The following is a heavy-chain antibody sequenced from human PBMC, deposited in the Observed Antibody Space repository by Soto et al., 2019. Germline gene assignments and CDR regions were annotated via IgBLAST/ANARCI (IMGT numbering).Heavy chain of an antibody. Sequence: GGSLRLSCAASGFTFSSYSMNWVRQAPGKGLEWVSYISSSSSTIYYADSVKGRFTISRDNAKNSLYLQMNSLRAEDTAVYYCASSRRTRPFDYWGQGTLVTVSS. CDR1: GFTFSSYS. CDR2: ISSSSSTI. J-gene: IGHJ4*02. CDR3: ASSRRTRPFDY. D-gene: IGHD2-2*01. V-gene: IGHV3-48*04.